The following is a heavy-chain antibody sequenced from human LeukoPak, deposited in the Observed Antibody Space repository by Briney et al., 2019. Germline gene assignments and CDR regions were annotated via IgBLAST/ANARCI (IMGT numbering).Heavy chain of an antibody. CDR3: ARGRCSGGSCYKGHFQH. D-gene: IGHD2-15*01. J-gene: IGHJ1*01. CDR2: INHSGST. Sequence: SETLSLTCAVYGGSFSGYYWSWIRQPPGKGLEWIGEINHSGSTNHNPSLKSRVTISVDTSKNQFSLKLSSVTAADTAVYYCARGRCSGGSCYKGHFQHWGQGTLVTVSS. CDR1: GGSFSGYY. V-gene: IGHV4-34*01.